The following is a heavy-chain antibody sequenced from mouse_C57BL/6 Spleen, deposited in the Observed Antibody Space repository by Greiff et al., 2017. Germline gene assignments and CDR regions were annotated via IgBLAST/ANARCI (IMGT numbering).Heavy chain of an antibody. J-gene: IGHJ4*01. Sequence: EVKVVESGGGLVQPGGSLKLSCAASGFTFSDYYMYWVRQTPEKRLEWVAYISNGGGSTYYPDTVKGRFTISRDNAKNTLYLQMSRLKSEDTAMYYCARHWGYYYAMDYWGQGTSVTVSS. CDR1: GFTFSDYY. CDR3: ARHWGYYYAMDY. CDR2: ISNGGGST. V-gene: IGHV5-12*01.